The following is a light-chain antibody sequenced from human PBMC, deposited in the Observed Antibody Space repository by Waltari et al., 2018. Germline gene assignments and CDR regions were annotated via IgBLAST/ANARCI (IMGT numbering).Light chain of an antibody. J-gene: IGLJ2*01. CDR2: DVS. CDR1: SSAVGGYNY. CDR3: CSYAGSYTFR. Sequence: QSALTQPRSVSGSPGQSVTISCTGTSSAVGGYNYVSWYQQHPGKAPKLMISDVSKRPSGVPDRFSGSKSGNTASLTISGLQAEDEADYYCCSYAGSYTFRFGGGTKLTVL. V-gene: IGLV2-11*01.